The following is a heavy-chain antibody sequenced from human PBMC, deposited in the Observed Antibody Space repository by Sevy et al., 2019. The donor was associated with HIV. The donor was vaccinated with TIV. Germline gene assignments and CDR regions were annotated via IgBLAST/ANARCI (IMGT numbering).Heavy chain of an antibody. CDR2: IWYDGSNK. CDR3: TRNYLLITFGGLIVPGGGHS. CDR1: GFTFSSYG. Sequence: GGSLRLSCAASGFTFSSYGMHWVRQAPGKGLEWVAVIWYDGSNKYYADSVKGRFTISRDNSKNTLYLQMNSLKSEDTAVYYCTRNYLLITFGGLIVPGGGHSWGQGTLVTVSS. D-gene: IGHD3-16*02. V-gene: IGHV3-33*01. J-gene: IGHJ4*02.